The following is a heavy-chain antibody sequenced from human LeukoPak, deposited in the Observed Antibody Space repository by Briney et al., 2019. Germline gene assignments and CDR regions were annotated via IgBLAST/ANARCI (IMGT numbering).Heavy chain of an antibody. Sequence: SETLSLTCTVSGVSISSSSYYWGWIRQPPGKGLEWIGSIYYSGSTYYNPSLKSRVTISVDTSKNQFSLKLSSVTAADTAVYYCARPMNGGYDFDYWGQGTLVTVSS. J-gene: IGHJ4*02. CDR1: GVSISSSSYY. D-gene: IGHD3-16*01. V-gene: IGHV4-39*01. CDR3: ARPMNGGYDFDY. CDR2: IYYSGST.